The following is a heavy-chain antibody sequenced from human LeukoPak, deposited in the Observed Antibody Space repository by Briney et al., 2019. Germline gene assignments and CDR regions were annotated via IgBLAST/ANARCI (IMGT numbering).Heavy chain of an antibody. V-gene: IGHV3-7*01. CDR2: VKEDGSQK. Sequence: LPGGSLILSCAASGFTFSRYWMSWVRQAPGKGLEWVASVKEDGSQKNYMDSVKGRFTISRDNAKKSLVLEMNSLRVEDTAVYYCAREAYWGPGILVTVSS. CDR1: GFTFSRYW. J-gene: IGHJ4*02. CDR3: AREAY.